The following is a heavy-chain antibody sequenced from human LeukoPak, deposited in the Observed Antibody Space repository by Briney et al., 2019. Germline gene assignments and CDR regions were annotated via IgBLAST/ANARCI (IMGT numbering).Heavy chain of an antibody. CDR3: ARAINDYSNYEVLTDNWFDP. D-gene: IGHD4-11*01. V-gene: IGHV4-59*01. J-gene: IGHJ5*02. CDR2: IYYSGST. Sequence: PSETLSLSCSVSGGSISNYYWSWIRQPPGKGLERSGYIYYSGSTNYNPSLKSRVTISVDTSKNHFSLKLSSVTAADTAVYYCARAINDYSNYEVLTDNWFDPWGQGTLVTVSS. CDR1: GGSISNYY.